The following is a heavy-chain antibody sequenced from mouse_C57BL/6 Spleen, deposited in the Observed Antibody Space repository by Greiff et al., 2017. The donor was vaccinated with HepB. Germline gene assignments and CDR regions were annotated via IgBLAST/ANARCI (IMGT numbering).Heavy chain of an antibody. J-gene: IGHJ1*03. CDR1: GYAFSSSW. V-gene: IGHV1-82*01. CDR3: ARGLAYYYGSSFWYFDV. D-gene: IGHD1-1*01. CDR2: IYPGDGDT. Sequence: VQLQESGPELVKPGASVKISCKASGYAFSSSWMNWVKQRPGKGLEWIGRIYPGDGDTNYNGKFKGKATLTADKSSSTAYMQLSSLTSEDSAVYFCARGLAYYYGSSFWYFDVWGTGTTVTVSS.